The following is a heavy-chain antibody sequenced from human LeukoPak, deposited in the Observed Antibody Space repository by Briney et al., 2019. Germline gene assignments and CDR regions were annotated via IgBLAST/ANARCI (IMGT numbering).Heavy chain of an antibody. CDR1: GFTFGDYA. J-gene: IGHJ4*02. CDR3: TRTFGVVNNFDY. Sequence: GGSLRLSCTAAGFTFGDYAMTWVRQAPGKGLEWVGFIRGKTYGGTTEYAASVKGRFTISRDDSKSIAYLQMNSLKTEDTAVYYCTRTFGVVNNFDYWGQGTLVTVSS. V-gene: IGHV3-49*04. D-gene: IGHD3-3*01. CDR2: IRGKTYGGTT.